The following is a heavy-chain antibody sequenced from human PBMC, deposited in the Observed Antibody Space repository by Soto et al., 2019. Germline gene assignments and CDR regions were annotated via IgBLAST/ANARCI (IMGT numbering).Heavy chain of an antibody. V-gene: IGHV1-18*01. D-gene: IGHD3-10*01. CDR1: GYSFTRYG. CDR2: ISGYNANT. CDR3: GMGDDHSYYYGLDV. J-gene: IGHJ6*02. Sequence: QVQLVQSGAEVKKPGASVKVSCKASGYSFTRYGISWVRQAPGQGLEWMGWISGYNANTNYPENLQGRVTMTTDTSTSTAANKEVSIILDDDAAVYCSGMGDDHSYYYGLDVWGQGTTVTVSS.